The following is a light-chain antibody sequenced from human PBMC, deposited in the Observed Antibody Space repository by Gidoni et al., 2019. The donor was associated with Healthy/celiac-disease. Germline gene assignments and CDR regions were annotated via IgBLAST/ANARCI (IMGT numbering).Light chain of an antibody. V-gene: IGKV3-11*01. J-gene: IGKJ4*01. CDR1: QSVSSY. CDR3: QQRSNR. CDR2: EAS. Sequence: EIVLTQSPATLSLSPGERATLSCRASQSVSSYLAWYQQKPGQAPRLLIYEASNRATGIPARFSGSGSGTDFTLTISSLEPEDFAVYYCQQRSNRFGGGTKVEIK.